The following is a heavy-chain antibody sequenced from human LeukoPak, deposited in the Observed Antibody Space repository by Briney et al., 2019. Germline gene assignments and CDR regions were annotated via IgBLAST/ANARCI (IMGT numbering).Heavy chain of an antibody. CDR1: GGSISSYY. CDR3: ARVPTYYDFWSGPGAFDI. CDR2: IYYSGST. V-gene: IGHV4-59*01. Sequence: KPSETLSLTCTVSGGSISSYYWSWIRQPPGKGLEWIGYIYYSGSTNYNPSLKSRVTISVDTSKNQFSLKLSSVTAADTAVYYCARVPTYYDFWSGPGAFDIWGQGTMVTVSS. J-gene: IGHJ3*02. D-gene: IGHD3-3*01.